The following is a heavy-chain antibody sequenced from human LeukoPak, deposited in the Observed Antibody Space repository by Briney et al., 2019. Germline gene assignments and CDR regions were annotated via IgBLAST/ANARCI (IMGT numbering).Heavy chain of an antibody. Sequence: PGGSLRLSCAASGFTFDDYAMHWVRQAPGKGLEWVSGISWNSGSIGYADSVKGRFTISRDNSKNTLYLQMNSLRAEDTAVYYCAREEQWLGNDYWAQGTLVPVSS. V-gene: IGHV3-9*01. D-gene: IGHD6-19*01. CDR2: ISWNSGSI. J-gene: IGHJ4*02. CDR3: AREEQWLGNDY. CDR1: GFTFDDYA.